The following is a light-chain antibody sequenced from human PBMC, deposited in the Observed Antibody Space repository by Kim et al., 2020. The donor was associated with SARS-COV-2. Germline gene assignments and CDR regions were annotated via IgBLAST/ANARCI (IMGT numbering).Light chain of an antibody. J-gene: IGLJ3*02. CDR1: ALQKQY. CDR3: QSADSRDWV. Sequence: ESPGQTARITCSGDALQKQYAYWYQQKPGQALVLVIYKDSEGPLGIPERFSGSSSGTTVTLTISGVQAEDEADYYCQSADSRDWVLGGGTQLTVL. CDR2: KDS. V-gene: IGLV3-25*03.